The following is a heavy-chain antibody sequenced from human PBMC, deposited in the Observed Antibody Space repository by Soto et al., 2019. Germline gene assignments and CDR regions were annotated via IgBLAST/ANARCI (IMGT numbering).Heavy chain of an antibody. D-gene: IGHD4-17*01. Sequence: QVQLVQSGAEVKEPGSSVKVSCKASGGTFSSYTISWVRQAPGQGLEWMGRIIPILGIANYAQKFQGRVKITADKSTSTAYMELSSLRSEDTAVYYCASRETTVTTIDYWGQGTLVTVSS. CDR1: GGTFSSYT. J-gene: IGHJ4*02. CDR3: ASRETTVTTIDY. CDR2: IIPILGIA. V-gene: IGHV1-69*02.